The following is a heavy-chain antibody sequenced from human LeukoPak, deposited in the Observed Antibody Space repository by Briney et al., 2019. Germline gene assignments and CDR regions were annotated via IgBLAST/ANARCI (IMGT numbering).Heavy chain of an antibody. V-gene: IGHV1-18*01. CDR3: ARDGTSTDDY. Sequence: GAPVKVSCKASGYTFSNFGINWVRQAPGQGLEWMGWISGNNDNPNYGQKFQGRFTLTTDSSTSTAYMELRNLRSDDTAVYYCARDGTSTDDYWGQGTLLTVSS. J-gene: IGHJ4*02. CDR2: ISGNNDNP. D-gene: IGHD2-2*01. CDR1: GYTFSNFG.